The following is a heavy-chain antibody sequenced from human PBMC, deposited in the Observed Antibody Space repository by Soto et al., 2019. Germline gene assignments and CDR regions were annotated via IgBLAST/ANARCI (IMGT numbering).Heavy chain of an antibody. Sequence: VKVSCKASGYTFTSYAMHWVRQAPGQRLEWMGWINAGNGNTKYSQKFQGRVTITRDTSASTAYMELSSLRSEDTAVYYCARDGASLRFLEWLSYWGQGTLVTVSS. CDR3: ARDGASLRFLEWLSY. CDR1: GYTFTSYA. J-gene: IGHJ4*02. CDR2: INAGNGNT. D-gene: IGHD3-3*01. V-gene: IGHV1-3*01.